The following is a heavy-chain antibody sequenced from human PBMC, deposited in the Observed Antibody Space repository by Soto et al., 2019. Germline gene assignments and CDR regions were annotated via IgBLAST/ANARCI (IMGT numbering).Heavy chain of an antibody. D-gene: IGHD6-13*01. CDR3: ARGRKQLVLAYYDYYGMDV. J-gene: IGHJ6*02. Sequence: SETLSLTCAVYGGSFNDYYWSWIRQPPGKGLEWIGEINHSGSTNYNPSPKSRVTISVDMSKNQFSLKLNSMTAADTAVYYCARGRKQLVLAYYDYYGMDVWGQGPTVTVSS. CDR1: GGSFNDYY. CDR2: INHSGST. V-gene: IGHV4-34*01.